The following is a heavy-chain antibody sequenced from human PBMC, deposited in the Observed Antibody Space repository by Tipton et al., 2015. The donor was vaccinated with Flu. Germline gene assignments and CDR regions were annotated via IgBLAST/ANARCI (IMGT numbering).Heavy chain of an antibody. J-gene: IGHJ4*02. Sequence: QVQLVQSGAEVKKPGSSVKVSCKASGGIFSSYAIGWVRQAPGQGLEWMGGIIPILGPANDAQKFQGRVTITADESTRTTYMELSSLRSEDTALYYCAVVGATVHSIRRPHYWGQGTLVTVSS. CDR1: GGIFSSYA. D-gene: IGHD1-26*01. V-gene: IGHV1-69*01. CDR2: IIPILGPA. CDR3: AVVGATVHSIRRPHY.